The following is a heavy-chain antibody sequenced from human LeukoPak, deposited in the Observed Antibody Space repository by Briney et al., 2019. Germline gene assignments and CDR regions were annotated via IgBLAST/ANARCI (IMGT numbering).Heavy chain of an antibody. CDR1: GGSISSSSYY. CDR3: ARDGRYRDGYNGFAY. CDR2: IYYSGST. Sequence: SETLSLTCTVSGGSISSSSYYWGWIRQPPGKGLEWIGSIYYSGSTYYNPSLSSRVTISVDTSKNQFSLKVSSVTAADTAVYYCARDGRYRDGYNGFAYWGQGTLVTVSS. V-gene: IGHV4-39*07. J-gene: IGHJ4*02. D-gene: IGHD5-24*01.